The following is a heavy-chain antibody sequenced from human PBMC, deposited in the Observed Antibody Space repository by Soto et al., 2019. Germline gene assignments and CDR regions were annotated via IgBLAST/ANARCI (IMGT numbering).Heavy chain of an antibody. V-gene: IGHV4-4*02. Sequence: SETLSLTCGVSGGSVISSSWWTWVRQSPGKGLEWIGEIHHAGSPNYNPSFQSRISISLDKSKNSFYLRLTSVTAADAAIYYCARGSSFRGDFDIWGQGTTVTVSS. J-gene: IGHJ3*02. CDR2: IHHAGSP. D-gene: IGHD2-21*01. CDR1: GGSVISSSW. CDR3: ARGSSFRGDFDI.